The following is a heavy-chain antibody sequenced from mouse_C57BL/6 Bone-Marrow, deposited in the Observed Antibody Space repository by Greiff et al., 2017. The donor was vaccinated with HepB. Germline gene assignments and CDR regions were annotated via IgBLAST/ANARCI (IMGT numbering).Heavy chain of an antibody. D-gene: IGHD1-1*01. CDR1: GFNIKDDY. V-gene: IGHV14-4*01. CDR2: IDPENGDT. Sequence: EVQLVESGAELVRPGASVKLSCTASGFNIKDDYMHWVKQRPEQGLEWIGWIDPENGDTEYASKFQGKATITADTSSNTAYLQLSSLTSEDTAVYYCTGVLPYYFDYWGQGTTLTVSS. CDR3: TGVLPYYFDY. J-gene: IGHJ2*01.